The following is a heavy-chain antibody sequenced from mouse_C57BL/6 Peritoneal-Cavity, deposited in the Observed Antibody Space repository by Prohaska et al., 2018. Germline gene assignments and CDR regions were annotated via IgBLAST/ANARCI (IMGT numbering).Heavy chain of an antibody. CDR2: IYPSDSET. Sequence: RPGSSVKLSCKASGYTFTSYWMDWVKQRPGQGLEWIGNIYPSDSETHYNQKFKDKATLTVDKSSSTAYMPLSSLTSEDSAVSYCARDYDFDYWGQGTTLTVSS. J-gene: IGHJ2*01. V-gene: IGHV1-61*01. CDR1: GYTFTSYW. CDR3: ARDYDFDY. D-gene: IGHD1-1*01.